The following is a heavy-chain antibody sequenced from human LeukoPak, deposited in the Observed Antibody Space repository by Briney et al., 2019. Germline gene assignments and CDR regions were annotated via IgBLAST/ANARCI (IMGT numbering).Heavy chain of an antibody. Sequence: PSETLSLTCTVSGGSINSYYWSWIRQPAGKGLEWIGRIYTSGSTNYNPSLKSRVTMSVDTSKNQFSLKLSSVTAADTAVYYCARNSGSFSSDYYYMDVWGKGTTVTVSS. D-gene: IGHD1-26*01. CDR3: ARNSGSFSSDYYYMDV. CDR2: IYTSGST. CDR1: GGSINSYY. V-gene: IGHV4-4*07. J-gene: IGHJ6*03.